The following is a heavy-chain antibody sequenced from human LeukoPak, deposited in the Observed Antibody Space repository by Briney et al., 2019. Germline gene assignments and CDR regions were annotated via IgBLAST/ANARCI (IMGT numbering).Heavy chain of an antibody. CDR2: IYYSGST. J-gene: IGHJ3*02. D-gene: IGHD6-13*01. CDR1: GGSISSSVYY. V-gene: IGHV4-39*07. Sequence: SETLSLTCTVSGGSISSSVYYWGWIRQPPGKGLEWIGSIYYSGSTYYNPSLKSRVTISVDTSKNQFSLKLSSVTAADTAVYYCARDGYSSSWRLIDAFDIWGQGTMVTVSS. CDR3: ARDGYSSSWRLIDAFDI.